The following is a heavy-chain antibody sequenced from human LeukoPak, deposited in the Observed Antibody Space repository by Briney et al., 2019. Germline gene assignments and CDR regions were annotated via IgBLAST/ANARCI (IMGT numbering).Heavy chain of an antibody. V-gene: IGHV3-9*01. Sequence: SGGSLRLSCAASGFTFDDYAMHWVRQAPGKGLEWVSGISWNSGSIGYADSVKGRFTISRDNAKNSLYLQTNSLRDEDTAVYYCARDPYGSGSYFDYWGQGTLVTVSS. CDR3: ARDPYGSGSYFDY. CDR1: GFTFDDYA. D-gene: IGHD3-10*01. J-gene: IGHJ4*02. CDR2: ISWNSGSI.